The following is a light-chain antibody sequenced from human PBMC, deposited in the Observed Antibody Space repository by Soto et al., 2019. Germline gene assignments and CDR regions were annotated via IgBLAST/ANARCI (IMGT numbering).Light chain of an antibody. CDR1: SGHSSYI. CDR3: ETWDSNSYVV. V-gene: IGLV4-60*03. Sequence: QLVLTQSSSASASLGSSVKLTCSLSSGHSSYIIAWHQQQPGKAPRYLMKLEGNGNYNKGSGVPERFSGSSSGADRYLTISNLQSEDESDYYCETWDSNSYVVFGGGTKVTVL. J-gene: IGLJ2*01. CDR2: LEGNGNY.